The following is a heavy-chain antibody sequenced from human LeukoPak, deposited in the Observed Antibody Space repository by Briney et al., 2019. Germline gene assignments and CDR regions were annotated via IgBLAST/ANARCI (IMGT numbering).Heavy chain of an antibody. CDR1: GFTVSSNY. V-gene: IGHV3-66*01. CDR3: ATGRGRGYSGYERGFDY. D-gene: IGHD5-12*01. Sequence: GGSLRLSCAASGFTVSSNYMSWVRQAPGKGLEWVSVIYSGGSTYYADSVKGRSTISRDNSKNTLYLQMNSLRAEDTAVYYCATGRGRGYSGYERGFDYWGQGTLVTVSS. J-gene: IGHJ4*02. CDR2: IYSGGST.